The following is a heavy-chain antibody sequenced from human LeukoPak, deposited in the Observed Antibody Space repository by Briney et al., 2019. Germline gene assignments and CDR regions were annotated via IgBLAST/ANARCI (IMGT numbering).Heavy chain of an antibody. CDR3: ARNDRIAAAPRGFDP. Sequence: SETLSLTCTVSGASITRYFWNWIRQPPGKELEWIGYISSGGSTNYNPSLKSRVTISVDTSKNQFSLKLSSVTAADTAVYYCARNDRIAAAPRGFDPWGQGTLVTVSS. D-gene: IGHD6-13*01. CDR2: ISSGGST. CDR1: GASITRYF. J-gene: IGHJ5*02. V-gene: IGHV4-59*01.